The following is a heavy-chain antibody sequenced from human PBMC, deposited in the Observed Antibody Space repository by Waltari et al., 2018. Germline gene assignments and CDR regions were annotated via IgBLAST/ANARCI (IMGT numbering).Heavy chain of an antibody. J-gene: IGHJ4*02. D-gene: IGHD2-15*01. CDR1: GFTFSRFG. CDR2: IWHEGSNE. CDR3: ASQSTTLFDY. Sequence: QVQLVESGGGVVQPGRSLRLSCAASGFTFSRFGMHWVRQAPGKGMEWVEVIWHEGSNEYYVDSVKGRFTISRDKSKNTLYLQMNSLRAEDSAVYYCASQSTTLFDYWGQGTLVTVSS. V-gene: IGHV3-33*01.